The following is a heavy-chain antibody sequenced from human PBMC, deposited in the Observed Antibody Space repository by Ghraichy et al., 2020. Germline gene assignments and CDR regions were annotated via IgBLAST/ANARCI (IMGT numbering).Heavy chain of an antibody. CDR3: ARSDDLWSGYDY. Sequence: GSLRLSCAASGFTFSSYSMSWVRQAPGKGLEWVSSISSSSSYIYYADSVRGRFTLSRNNAKNSLYLQMNSLRAEDTAVYYCARSDDLWSGYDYWGQGTLVTVSS. V-gene: IGHV3-21*01. CDR2: ISSSSSYI. J-gene: IGHJ4*02. D-gene: IGHD3-3*01. CDR1: GFTFSSYS.